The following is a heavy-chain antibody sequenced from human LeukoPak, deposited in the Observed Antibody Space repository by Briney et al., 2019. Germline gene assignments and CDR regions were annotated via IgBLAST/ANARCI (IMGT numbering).Heavy chain of an antibody. J-gene: IGHJ4*02. D-gene: IGHD6-19*01. CDR2: IYFSGST. CDR1: GGSISSSSYY. CDR3: ARHSSGWYWFDY. V-gene: IGHV4-39*01. Sequence: SETLSLTCTVSGGSISSSSYYWGWIRQPPGKGLEWIGSIYFSGSTYYNPSLKSRVTISVDTSKNQFSLKLSSVTAADTAVYYCARHSSGWYWFDYWGQGTLVTVSS.